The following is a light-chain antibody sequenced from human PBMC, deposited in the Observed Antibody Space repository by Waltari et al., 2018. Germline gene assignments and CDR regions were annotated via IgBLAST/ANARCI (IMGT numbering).Light chain of an antibody. J-gene: IGLJ3*02. CDR2: KAN. CDR3: ALYMGSGIWV. Sequence: QPVVTQDPSLSVSPAGTVTLTCALSSGSLSTTSYATWYQQTPGQAPRTLVYKANARSSGVPDRFSGSILGNTAALTITGAQADDESDYYCALYMGSGIWVFGGGTRLTVL. V-gene: IGLV8-61*01. CDR1: SGSLSTTSY.